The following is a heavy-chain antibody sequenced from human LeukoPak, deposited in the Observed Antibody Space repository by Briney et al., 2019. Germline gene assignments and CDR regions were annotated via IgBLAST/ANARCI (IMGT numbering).Heavy chain of an antibody. V-gene: IGHV3-33*01. CDR1: GFTFSSYG. CDR3: ARGGQQLDTWYYGMDV. D-gene: IGHD6-13*01. Sequence: GGSLRLSCAASGFTFSSYGMHWVRQAPGKGLEWVAVIWYDGSNKYYADSVKGRSTISRDNSKNTLYLHMNSLRAEDTAVYYCARGGQQLDTWYYGMDVWGQGTTVTVSS. J-gene: IGHJ6*02. CDR2: IWYDGSNK.